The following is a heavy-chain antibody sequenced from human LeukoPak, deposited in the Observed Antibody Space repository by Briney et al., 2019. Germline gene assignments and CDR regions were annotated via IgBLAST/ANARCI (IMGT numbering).Heavy chain of an antibody. D-gene: IGHD6-19*01. V-gene: IGHV1-69*13. J-gene: IGHJ3*02. CDR3: AREEEKAVAGNYGI. CDR1: GGTFSSYA. CDR2: IIPIFGTA. Sequence: SVKVSCKASGGTFSSYAISWVRQAPGQGLEWMGGIIPIFGTANYAQKFQGRVTITADESTSTAYMELSSLRSEDTAEYYCAREEEKAVAGNYGIWGQGTMVTVSS.